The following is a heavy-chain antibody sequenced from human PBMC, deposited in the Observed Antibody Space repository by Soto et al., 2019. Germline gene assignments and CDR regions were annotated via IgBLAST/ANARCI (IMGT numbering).Heavy chain of an antibody. V-gene: IGHV1-69*13. CDR2: IIPIFGTA. CDR1: GGTFSSYA. Sequence: SVKVSCKASGGTFSSYAISWVRQAPGQGLEWIGGIIPIFGTANYAQKFQGRVTITADESTSTAYTELSSLRSEDTAVYYCARLRAARPRGQLYYYYGMDVWGQGTTVTVSS. D-gene: IGHD6-13*01. J-gene: IGHJ6*02. CDR3: ARLRAARPRGQLYYYYGMDV.